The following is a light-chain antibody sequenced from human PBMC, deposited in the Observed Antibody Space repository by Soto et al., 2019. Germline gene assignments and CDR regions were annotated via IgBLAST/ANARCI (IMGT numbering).Light chain of an antibody. CDR2: AAS. Sequence: DIQMTQSPSSLSASVGDRVTITCRASQSSSSSLNWYQQKPWKAPNLLIYAASILQSGVPSRFSGSGSGTDFTLTISSLQPEDFATYYCQQSYSTPRKFGQGTKVEIK. J-gene: IGKJ1*01. CDR3: QQSYSTPRK. CDR1: QSSSSS. V-gene: IGKV1-39*01.